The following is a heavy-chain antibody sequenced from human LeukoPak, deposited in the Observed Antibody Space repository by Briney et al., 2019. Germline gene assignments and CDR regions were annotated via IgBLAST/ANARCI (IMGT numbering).Heavy chain of an antibody. J-gene: IGHJ4*02. D-gene: IGHD4-17*01. CDR2: IIPIFGTA. CDR1: GGTFSSYA. Sequence: ASVKVSCKASGGTFSSYAISWVRQAPGQGLEWIGGIIPIFGTANYAQKFQGRVTITADESTSTAYMELSSLRSEDTAVYYCARLEITTVTTSDYWGQGTLVTVSS. V-gene: IGHV1-69*01. CDR3: ARLEITTVTTSDY.